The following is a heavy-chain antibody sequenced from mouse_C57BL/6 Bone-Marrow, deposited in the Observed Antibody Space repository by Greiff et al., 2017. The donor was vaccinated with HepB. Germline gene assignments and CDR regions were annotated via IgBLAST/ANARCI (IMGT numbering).Heavy chain of an antibody. D-gene: IGHD2-5*01. V-gene: IGHV5-4*01. CDR3: ARDLYSNYGAMDY. CDR1: GFTFSSYA. Sequence: EVMLVESGGGLVKPGGSLKLSCAASGFTFSSYAMSWVRQTPEKRLEWVATISDGGSYTYYPDNVKGRFTISRDNAKNNLYLQMSHLKSEDTAMYYCARDLYSNYGAMDYWGQGTSVTVSS. CDR2: ISDGGSYT. J-gene: IGHJ4*01.